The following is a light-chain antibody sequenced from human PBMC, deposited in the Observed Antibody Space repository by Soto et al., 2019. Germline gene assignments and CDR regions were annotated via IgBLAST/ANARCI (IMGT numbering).Light chain of an antibody. CDR3: QQYANSPIT. Sequence: IVMTQSPATLSVSPGERATLSCRASQAISDNLAWYQHKPGQPPRLLIYDASSRATGIPDRFFGSGSGTDFTLTINRLEPEDFAVYYCQQYANSPITFGQGTRLEIK. CDR1: QAISDN. J-gene: IGKJ5*01. CDR2: DAS. V-gene: IGKV3-20*01.